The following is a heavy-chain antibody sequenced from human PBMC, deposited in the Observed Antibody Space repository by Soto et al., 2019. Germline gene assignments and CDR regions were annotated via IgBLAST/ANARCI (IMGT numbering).Heavy chain of an antibody. J-gene: IGHJ6*02. Sequence: ASVKVSCKASGYTFTSYGISWVRQAPGQGLEWMGWISAYSGNTNYAQKLQGRVTMTTDTSTSTAYMELRSLRSDDTAVYYCAREGGTAAGTWYYYYGMDVWGQGTTVTVSS. D-gene: IGHD6-13*01. CDR3: AREGGTAAGTWYYYYGMDV. CDR1: GYTFTSYG. CDR2: ISAYSGNT. V-gene: IGHV1-18*01.